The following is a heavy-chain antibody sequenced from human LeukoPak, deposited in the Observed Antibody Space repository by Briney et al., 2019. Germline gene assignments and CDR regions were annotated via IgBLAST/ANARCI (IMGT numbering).Heavy chain of an antibody. J-gene: IGHJ4*02. CDR1: GFTFSSYG. CDR3: AKDWEVLGD. Sequence: GGSLRLSCAASGFTFSSYGMHWVRQAPGKGLEWVAVISYDGSNKYYAESVKGRFTISGDNSKNTLYLQMNSLRAEDTAVYYCAKDWEVLGDWGQGTLVTVSS. CDR2: ISYDGSNK. D-gene: IGHD2-8*02. V-gene: IGHV3-30*18.